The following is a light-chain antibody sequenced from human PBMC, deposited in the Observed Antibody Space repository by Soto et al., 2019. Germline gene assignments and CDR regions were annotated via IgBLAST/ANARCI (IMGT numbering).Light chain of an antibody. CDR3: RQLNSYPFLT. CDR1: QGISSY. J-gene: IGKJ4*01. Sequence: DIQLTQSPSFLSASVGDRVTITCRASQGISSYLAWYQQKPGKAPKLLIYAASTLQSGVPSSLSGSRSGTEFTLTISSRQPEDFATYYCRQLNSYPFLTFGGGTKVELK. V-gene: IGKV1-9*01. CDR2: AAS.